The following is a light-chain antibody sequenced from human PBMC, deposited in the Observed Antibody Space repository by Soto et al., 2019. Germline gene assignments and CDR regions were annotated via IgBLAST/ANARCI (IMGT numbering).Light chain of an antibody. CDR2: EVN. V-gene: IGLV2-14*01. CDR3: ASFTSGTILV. Sequence: QSALAQPASVSGSPGQSVTISCTGPRSDIGDSNFISWYQHSPGKAPRLLIYEVNNRPSGVSKRFSGSKAGNTASLTISGLLDDEQPDYFCASFTSGTILVFGSGTKVTV. CDR1: RSDIGDSNF. J-gene: IGLJ1*01.